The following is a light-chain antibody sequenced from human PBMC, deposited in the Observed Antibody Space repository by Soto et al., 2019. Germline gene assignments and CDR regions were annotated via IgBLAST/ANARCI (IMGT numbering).Light chain of an antibody. CDR1: QGISSY. CDR3: QQLITYPQT. J-gene: IGKJ1*01. Sequence: AIRMTQSPSSFSASTGDRVTITCLASQGISSYLAWYQQKPGKAPKLLIYKASSLESGVPSRFSGSGSGTEFALAISSLQPEDFATYYCQQLITYPQTFGQGTKVDIK. CDR2: KAS. V-gene: IGKV1-8*01.